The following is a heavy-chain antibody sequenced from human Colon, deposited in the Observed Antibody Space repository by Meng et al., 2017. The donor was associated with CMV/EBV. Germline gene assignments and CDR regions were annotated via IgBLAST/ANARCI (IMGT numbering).Heavy chain of an antibody. D-gene: IGHD2-8*01. J-gene: IGHJ4*02. V-gene: IGHV3-23*01. Sequence: GGSLSLSCAGSGFTFSSYAMSWVRQAPGKGLEWISGIGSTGTIARYADSVKGRFAISRDNSTNTVYLQMNSLRAEDTALYYCAKNGAWFRFDSWGQGTPVTVSS. CDR3: AKNGAWFRFDS. CDR1: GFTFSSYA. CDR2: IGSTGTIA.